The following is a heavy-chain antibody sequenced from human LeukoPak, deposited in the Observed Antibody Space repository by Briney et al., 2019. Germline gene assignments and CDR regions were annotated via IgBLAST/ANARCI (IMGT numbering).Heavy chain of an antibody. CDR3: AVIPRGYIDY. Sequence: PSETLSLTCSVSGDSISTSSYYWGWIRQPPGKGLEWIGTIYYSGSTYYNPSLTSRVTISVDTSKNQFSLKLSSVTAADTAVYYCAVIPRGYIDYWGQGTLVTVSS. J-gene: IGHJ4*02. V-gene: IGHV4-39*01. CDR2: IYYSGST. CDR1: GDSISTSSYY. D-gene: IGHD2-15*01.